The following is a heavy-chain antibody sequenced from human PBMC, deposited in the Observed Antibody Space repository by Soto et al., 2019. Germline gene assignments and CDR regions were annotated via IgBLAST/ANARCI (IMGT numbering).Heavy chain of an antibody. V-gene: IGHV1-8*01. D-gene: IGHD3-9*01. Sequence: QVQLVQSGAEVKKPGASVKVSCKASGYTFTSYDINWVRQATGQGLEWMGWMNPNSGNTGYAQKFQGRVTMTRNTSISTAYMELSSLRSEDTAVYYCARAPSPNFLTGFRHYYYYMDVWGKGTTVTVSS. CDR2: MNPNSGNT. CDR3: ARAPSPNFLTGFRHYYYYMDV. CDR1: GYTFTSYD. J-gene: IGHJ6*03.